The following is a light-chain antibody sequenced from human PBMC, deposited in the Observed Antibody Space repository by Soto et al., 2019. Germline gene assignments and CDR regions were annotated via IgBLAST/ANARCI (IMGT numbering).Light chain of an antibody. CDR3: QQYNNCSCT. Sequence: IVMTQSLVTLYVSSGDRATLSCRASQGFGNNLNWYQQKPAQAPRPLIYVASTRATGIPARFSGSGSGTEFALTISSLQSEDFAIYSCQQYNNCSCTFSPGTKVDTK. J-gene: IGKJ3*01. CDR1: QGFGNN. V-gene: IGKV3D-15*01. CDR2: VAS.